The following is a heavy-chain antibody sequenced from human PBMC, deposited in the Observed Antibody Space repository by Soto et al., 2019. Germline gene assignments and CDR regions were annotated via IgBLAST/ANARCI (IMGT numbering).Heavy chain of an antibody. J-gene: IGHJ5*02. Sequence: QVQLVQSGAEVKKPGASVKVSCKASGYTFTSYGLSWVRQAPGQGLEWMGWISAYNGNTNYAQKLQGRVTMTTDTSTSTAYMELRSLRSDDTDVDYCARAEYSSSWRGGVRFDPWGQGTLVTVSS. CDR1: GYTFTSYG. CDR3: ARAEYSSSWRGGVRFDP. V-gene: IGHV1-18*01. D-gene: IGHD6-6*01. CDR2: ISAYNGNT.